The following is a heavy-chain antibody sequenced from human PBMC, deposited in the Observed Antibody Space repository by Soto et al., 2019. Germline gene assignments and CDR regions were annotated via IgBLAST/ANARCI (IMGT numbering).Heavy chain of an antibody. CDR1: GGSISSYY. D-gene: IGHD1-26*01. V-gene: IGHV4-4*07. J-gene: IGHJ6*02. CDR2: IYTSGST. Sequence: PSETLSLTCTVSGGSISSYYWSWIWQPAGKGLEWIGRIYTSGSTNYNPSLKSRVTMSVDTSKNQLSLKLSSLTASHSPFYYCARYGKLRNYGLDVWGQGTTVTVSS. CDR3: ARYGKLRNYGLDV.